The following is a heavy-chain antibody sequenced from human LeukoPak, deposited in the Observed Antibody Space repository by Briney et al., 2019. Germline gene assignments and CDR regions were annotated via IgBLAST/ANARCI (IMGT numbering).Heavy chain of an antibody. D-gene: IGHD3-3*01. Sequence: PSETLSLTCTVSGGSISSYYWSWIRQPPGKGLEWIGYIYYSGSTNYNPSLKSRVTISVDTSKNQFSLKLSSVTAADTAVYYCARLYYDSWSGYYYYYGMDVWGQGTTVTVSS. CDR1: GGSISSYY. CDR2: IYYSGST. J-gene: IGHJ6*02. V-gene: IGHV4-59*08. CDR3: ARLYYDSWSGYYYYYGMDV.